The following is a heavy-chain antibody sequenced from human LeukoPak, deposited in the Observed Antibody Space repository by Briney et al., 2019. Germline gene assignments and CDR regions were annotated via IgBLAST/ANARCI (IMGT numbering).Heavy chain of an antibody. CDR1: GVSISSHY. Sequence: PSETLSLTCTVSGVSISSHYWSWIRQPPGKGLEWIGYIYYSGSTNYNPSLKSRVTISVDTSKNQFSLKLSSVTAADTAVYYCARGSAWFDPWGQGTLVTVSS. CDR3: ARGSAWFDP. CDR2: IYYSGST. J-gene: IGHJ5*02. V-gene: IGHV4-59*11.